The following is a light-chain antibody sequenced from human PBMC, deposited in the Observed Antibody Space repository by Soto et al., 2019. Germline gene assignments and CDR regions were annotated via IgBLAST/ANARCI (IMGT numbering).Light chain of an antibody. Sequence: SCELTQPPSVSVSPGQTASITCSGDKLGDKYACWYQQKPGQSPVLVIYQDSKRPSGIPERFSGSNSGNTATLTISGTQAMDEADYYCQAWDSSGVFGGGTKLTVL. CDR3: QAWDSSGV. CDR2: QDS. V-gene: IGLV3-1*01. J-gene: IGLJ2*01. CDR1: KLGDKY.